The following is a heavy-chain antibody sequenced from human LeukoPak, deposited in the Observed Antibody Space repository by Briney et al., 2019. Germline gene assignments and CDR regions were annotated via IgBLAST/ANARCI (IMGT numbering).Heavy chain of an antibody. CDR2: IFSDGTS. J-gene: IGHJ4*02. V-gene: IGHV4-39*01. Sequence: SETLSLTCTVSGGSIRRSSYYWAWIRPPPGKGLAWIGNIFSDGTSYYNPSLKSRVSLSVDTSRTQFSLKLSSVTAADTALYFCARHRPGGASEGIEYWGQGTLVIVSS. D-gene: IGHD3-10*01. CDR3: ARHRPGGASEGIEY. CDR1: GGSIRRSSYY.